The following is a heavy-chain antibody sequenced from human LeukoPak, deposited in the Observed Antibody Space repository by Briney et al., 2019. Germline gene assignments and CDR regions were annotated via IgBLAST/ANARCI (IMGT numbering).Heavy chain of an antibody. J-gene: IGHJ3*02. D-gene: IGHD2-21*01. Sequence: SVKVSCKASGGTFSSYAISWVRQAPGQGLEWMGGIIPIFGTANYAQKFQGRVTITADESTSTAYMELSSLRSEDTAVYYCAALVVKTGDAFDIWGQGTMVTVSS. CDR2: IIPIFGTA. CDR1: GGTFSSYA. V-gene: IGHV1-69*13. CDR3: AALVVKTGDAFDI.